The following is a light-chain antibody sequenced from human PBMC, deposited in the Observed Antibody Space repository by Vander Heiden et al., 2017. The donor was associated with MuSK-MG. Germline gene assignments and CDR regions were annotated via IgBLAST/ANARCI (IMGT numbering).Light chain of an antibody. CDR3: AAWDDSLNGPI. V-gene: IGLV1-44*01. CDR1: SSNIGSNT. J-gene: IGLJ2*01. Sequence: SLPPPPPSSSGPPGRRVTISCSGSSSNIGSNTVNWYQQLPGTAPKLLIYSNNQRPSGVPDRFSGSKSGTSASLAISGLQSEDEAEYYCAAWDDSLNGPIFGGGTKLTVL. CDR2: SNN.